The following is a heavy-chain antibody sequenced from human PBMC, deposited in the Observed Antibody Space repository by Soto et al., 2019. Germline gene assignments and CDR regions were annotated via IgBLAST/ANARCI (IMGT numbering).Heavy chain of an antibody. V-gene: IGHV3-30-3*01. CDR1: GFTFSSYA. D-gene: IGHD5-18*01. Sequence: HPGGSLRLSCAASGFTFSSYAMHWVRQAPGKGLEWAAVISYDGSNKYYADSVKGRFTISRDNSKNTLYLQMNSLRDEYTAVYYCAREFLDTAMGIYSCYGMYVWGQGTTVAVS. J-gene: IGHJ6*02. CDR2: ISYDGSNK. CDR3: AREFLDTAMGIYSCYGMYV.